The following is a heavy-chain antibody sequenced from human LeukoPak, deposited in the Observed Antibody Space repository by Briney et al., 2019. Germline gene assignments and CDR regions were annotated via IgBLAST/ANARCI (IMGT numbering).Heavy chain of an antibody. CDR1: GYTFSSYA. D-gene: IGHD6-19*01. V-gene: IGHV3-23*01. Sequence: PGGALRLSCAASGYTFSSYAMSWVRQAPGKGLEWVSAISGSGGSTYYADSVKGRFTISRDNSKNTLYLQMNSLRAEDTAVYYCAKESSGWSNGDYWGQGTLVTVSS. CDR2: ISGSGGST. J-gene: IGHJ4*02. CDR3: AKESSGWSNGDY.